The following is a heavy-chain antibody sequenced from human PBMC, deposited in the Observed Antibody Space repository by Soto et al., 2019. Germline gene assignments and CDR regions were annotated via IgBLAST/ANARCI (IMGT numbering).Heavy chain of an antibody. Sequence: QVQLQESGPGLVKPSQTLSLTCTVSGGSISSVYYYWKWIRQLPGKGLEWIGYIYHTGSTYYNPSLKSRLLILVDTSKNQFSLRLTALTAADTAVYYCAREQVPTLDYYGMDVWGQGTMVTVSS. CDR1: GGSISSVYYY. V-gene: IGHV4-31*03. CDR3: AREQVPTLDYYGMDV. CDR2: IYHTGST. D-gene: IGHD5-12*01. J-gene: IGHJ6*02.